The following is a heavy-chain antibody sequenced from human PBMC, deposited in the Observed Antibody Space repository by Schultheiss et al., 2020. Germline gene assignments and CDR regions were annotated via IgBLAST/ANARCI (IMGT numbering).Heavy chain of an antibody. J-gene: IGHJ4*02. Sequence: SETLSLTCTVSGGSISSYYWCWGRQYAGKGAEWRGRIHSHENNDYNPSLRDRVTMSVDTSKNHFSVKLSAVTAADTAVYYCASGLATVTQIDFWGQGTLVTVSA. V-gene: IGHV4-4*07. CDR1: GGSISSYY. D-gene: IGHD4-17*01. CDR2: IHSHENN. CDR3: ASGLATVTQIDF.